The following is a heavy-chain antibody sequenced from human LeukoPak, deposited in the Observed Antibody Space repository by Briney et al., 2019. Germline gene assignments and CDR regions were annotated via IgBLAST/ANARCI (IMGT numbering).Heavy chain of an antibody. CDR3: ARVSGFWSGYPNWFDP. CDR2: IYYSGST. J-gene: IGHJ5*02. V-gene: IGHV4-59*01. Sequence: SETLSLTCTVSGGSISSYYWSWIRQPPGKGLEWIVYIYYSGSTNYNPSLKSRVTISVDTSKNQFSLKLSSVTAADTAVYYCARVSGFWSGYPNWFDPWGQGTLVTVSS. CDR1: GGSISSYY. D-gene: IGHD3-3*01.